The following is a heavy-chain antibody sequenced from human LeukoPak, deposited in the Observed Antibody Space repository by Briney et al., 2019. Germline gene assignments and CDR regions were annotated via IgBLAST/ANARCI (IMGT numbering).Heavy chain of an antibody. D-gene: IGHD6-13*01. CDR2: ISYDGSNK. CDR3: AKIYHPRSSSWYSVDY. CDR1: GFTFSSYG. Sequence: GGSLRLSCAASGFTFSSYGMHWVRQAPGKGLEWVAVISYDGSNKYYADSVKGRFTISRDNSKNTLYLQMNSLRAEDTAVYYCAKIYHPRSSSWYSVDYWGQGTLVTVSS. V-gene: IGHV3-30*18. J-gene: IGHJ4*02.